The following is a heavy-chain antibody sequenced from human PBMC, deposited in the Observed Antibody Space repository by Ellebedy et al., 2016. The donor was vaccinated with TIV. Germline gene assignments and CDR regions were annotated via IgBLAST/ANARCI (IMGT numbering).Heavy chain of an antibody. CDR1: GGSISGFY. CDR3: SSGRWLPLPGS. D-gene: IGHD5-24*01. CDR2: IHYTRST. V-gene: IGHV4-59*01. Sequence: MPSETLSLTCTVSGGSISGFYWSWIRQPPGKGLEWIGYIHYTRSTNYNPYLKSRVTISVDTSKNQFSLKLSPVTAADTAVYYCSSGRWLPLPGSWGQGTLVTVSS. J-gene: IGHJ5*02.